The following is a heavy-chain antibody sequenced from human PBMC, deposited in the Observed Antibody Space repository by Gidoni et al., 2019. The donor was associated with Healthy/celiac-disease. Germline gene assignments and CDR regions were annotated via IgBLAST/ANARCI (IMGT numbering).Heavy chain of an antibody. CDR3: ARGVQGSGWSSFDY. CDR2: TYYRYKWYN. J-gene: IGHJ4*02. Sequence: QVQLQQSGPGLVKPSQTLSLTCAISGDRFSSNSAAWNWIRQSPSRGLEWLGRTYYRYKWYNDYAVSVKSRITINPDTSKNQFSLQLNSVTPEDTAVYYCARGVQGSGWSSFDYWGQGTLVTVSS. V-gene: IGHV6-1*01. CDR1: GDRFSSNSAA. D-gene: IGHD6-19*01.